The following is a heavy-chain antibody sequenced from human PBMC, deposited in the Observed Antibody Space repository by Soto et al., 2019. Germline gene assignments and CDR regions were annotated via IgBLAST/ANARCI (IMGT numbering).Heavy chain of an antibody. D-gene: IGHD2-2*01. CDR3: ARLFTPAANIATGWGDY. J-gene: IGHJ4*02. CDR2: IYPGDSDT. Sequence: PGESLKISCKGSGYSFTSYWIGWVRQMPGKGLEWMGIIYPGDSDTRYSPSFQGQVTISADKSISTAYLQWSSLKASDTAMYYCARLFTPAANIATGWGDYWGQGTLVTVSS. CDR1: GYSFTSYW. V-gene: IGHV5-51*01.